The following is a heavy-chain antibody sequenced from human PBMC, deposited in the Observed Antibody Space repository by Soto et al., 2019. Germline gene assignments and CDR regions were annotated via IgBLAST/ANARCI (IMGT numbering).Heavy chain of an antibody. D-gene: IGHD2-15*01. J-gene: IGHJ6*02. CDR3: ARKLGYCSGGSCSPDCYYGMDV. CDR2: ISAYNGNT. V-gene: IGHV1-18*01. Sequence: GXSVKVCFKASGYTLPSQGISWVRQAPVQGLEWMGWISAYNGNTNDAQKLQGRVTMTTDTSTSTAYMELRSLRYEDTAVYYCARKLGYCSGGSCSPDCYYGMDVWGQGTMVTVYS. CDR1: GYTLPSQG.